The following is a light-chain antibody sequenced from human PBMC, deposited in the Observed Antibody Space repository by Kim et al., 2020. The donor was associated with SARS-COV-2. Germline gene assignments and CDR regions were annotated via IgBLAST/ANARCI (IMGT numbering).Light chain of an antibody. J-gene: IGKJ3*01. CDR1: ESVNSN. CDR3: QQYNDWPPFT. Sequence: YPGERATLSCRASESVNSNLAWYQQKPGQAPRLLIYGASTRATGIPARFSGSGSGTEFTLTISSLQSEDFAVYYCQQYNDWPPFTFGPGTKVDIK. CDR2: GAS. V-gene: IGKV3-15*01.